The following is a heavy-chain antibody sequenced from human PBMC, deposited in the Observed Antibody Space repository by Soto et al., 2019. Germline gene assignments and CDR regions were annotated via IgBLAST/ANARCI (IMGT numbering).Heavy chain of an antibody. CDR1: GFTFDDYA. CDR2: ISWNSGSI. CDR3: AKERGAFDI. J-gene: IGHJ3*02. V-gene: IGHV3-9*01. Sequence: EVQLVESGGGLVQLGRSLRLSCAASGFTFDDYAMHWVRQAPGKGLEWVSGISWNSGSIGYADSVKGRFTISRDNAKNSLYLQMNSLRAEDTALYYCAKERGAFDIWGQGTMVTVSS.